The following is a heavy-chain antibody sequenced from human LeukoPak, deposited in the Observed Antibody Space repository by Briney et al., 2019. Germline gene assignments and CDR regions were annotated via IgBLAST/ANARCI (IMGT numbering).Heavy chain of an antibody. CDR3: ARSFFQWNYGSCLDS. CDR1: GFTFDDFG. Sequence: GGSLRLSCAASGFTFDDFGMHWVRQAPGKGLEWVAFTQYDGSSKYYVDSVKGRFTISKDNSKNMVFLQMNSLRPEDTAVYYCARSFFQWNYGSCLDSWGQGALVTVSS. J-gene: IGHJ4*02. CDR2: TQYDGSSK. V-gene: IGHV3-30*02. D-gene: IGHD1-7*01.